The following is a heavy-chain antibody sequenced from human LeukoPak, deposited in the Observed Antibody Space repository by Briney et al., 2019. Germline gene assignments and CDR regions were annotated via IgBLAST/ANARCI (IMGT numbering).Heavy chain of an antibody. CDR3: ARGVAYYYDSSGKILDY. J-gene: IGHJ4*02. CDR2: ISSSSSYI. V-gene: IGHV3-21*01. Sequence: GGSLRLSCAASGFTFSSYSMNWVRQAPGKGLEWVSSISSSSSYIYYADSVKGRFTISRDNAKNSLYLQMNSLRAEDTAVYYCARGVAYYYDSSGKILDYWGQGTLVTVSS. D-gene: IGHD3-22*01. CDR1: GFTFSSYS.